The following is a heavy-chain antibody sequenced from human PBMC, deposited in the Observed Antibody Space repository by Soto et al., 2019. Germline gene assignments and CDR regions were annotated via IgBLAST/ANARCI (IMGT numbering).Heavy chain of an antibody. CDR1: GDSVSSNSAA. V-gene: IGHV6-1*01. D-gene: IGHD1-26*01. CDR3: SRGTTVFDY. J-gene: IGHJ4*02. Sequence: SETLSLTCAISGDSVSSNSAAWNWIRQSPSRGLEWLGRTYYRSKWFNDYAVSLKGRITINPDTSKNQFSLQLNSVTPDDTAVYYCSRGTTVFDYWGQGTLVTVSS. CDR2: TYYRSKWFN.